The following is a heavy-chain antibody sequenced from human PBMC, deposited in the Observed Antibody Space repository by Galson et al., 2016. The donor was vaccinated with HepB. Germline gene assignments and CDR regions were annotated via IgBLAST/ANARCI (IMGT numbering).Heavy chain of an antibody. CDR2: IYQTGTA. Sequence: SETLSLTCAVSGASISNDYWWSWVRQSPDKGFEWLGEIYQTGTAKYNPSFPRRATISVDTSKNQISFRLDSVTAADTAVYYCARGTLGTTATMAFDYWGQGTLVSVSS. J-gene: IGHJ4*02. V-gene: IGHV4-4*02. CDR3: ARGTLGTTATMAFDY. CDR1: GASISNDYW. D-gene: IGHD1-26*01.